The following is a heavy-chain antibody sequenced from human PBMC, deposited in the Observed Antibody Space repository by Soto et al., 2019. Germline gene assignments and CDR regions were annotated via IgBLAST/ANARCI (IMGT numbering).Heavy chain of an antibody. J-gene: IGHJ4*02. CDR1: GATFRTNP. V-gene: IGHV1-69*01. Sequence: QVQLVQSGAEVKKPGSSVKVSCKVSGATFRTNPIAWVRQAPGQGLEWMGGIVPMSGTPKYAQKFQDRVTITADESTSTAYMELRTLSSEDTAIYYCARKGGGDCPGGGCFSLDFWGQGTLITVSS. CDR2: IVPMSGTP. CDR3: ARKGGGDCPGGGCFSLDF. D-gene: IGHD2-15*01.